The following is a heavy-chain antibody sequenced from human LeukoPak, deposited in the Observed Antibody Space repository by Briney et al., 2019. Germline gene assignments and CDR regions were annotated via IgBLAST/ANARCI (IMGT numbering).Heavy chain of an antibody. V-gene: IGHV1-2*02. CDR3: VREGEGPLSKDFDY. Sequence: ASVKVSCTSSGFTFTDHYIHWVRQGPGQGLEWMGYIGPHSTFTSSPQEFQGRVTMTRDASMSTAYMELTRLTSEDTAVYYCVREGEGPLSKDFDYWGQGTLVTVSS. J-gene: IGHJ4*02. CDR2: IGPHSTFT. CDR1: GFTFTDHY. D-gene: IGHD2/OR15-2a*01.